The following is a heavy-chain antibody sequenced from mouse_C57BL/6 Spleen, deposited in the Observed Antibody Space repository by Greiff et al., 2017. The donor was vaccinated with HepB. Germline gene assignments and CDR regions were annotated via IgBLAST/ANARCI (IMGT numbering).Heavy chain of an antibody. V-gene: IGHV1-69*01. CDR1: GYTFTSYW. CDR3: ARRAYYYGSSYGAMDY. Sequence: QVQLKEPGAELVMPGASVKLSCKASGYTFTSYWMHWVKQRPGQGLEWIGEIDPSDSYTNYNQKFKGKSTLTVDKSSSTAYMQLSSLTSEDSAVYYCARRAYYYGSSYGAMDYWGQGTSVTVSS. CDR2: IDPSDSYT. D-gene: IGHD1-1*01. J-gene: IGHJ4*01.